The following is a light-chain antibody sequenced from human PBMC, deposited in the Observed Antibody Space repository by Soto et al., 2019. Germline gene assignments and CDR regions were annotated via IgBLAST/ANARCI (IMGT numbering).Light chain of an antibody. V-gene: IGKV3-15*01. CDR2: AAS. CDR3: QQYNNWPLVT. J-gene: IGKJ4*01. CDR1: QSVGTT. Sequence: EIVMMQSPATLSVSPGERTTLSCRASQSVGTTLAWYQQKPGQPPRLLIFAASTRATGIPARFSGGGSGSDFTLTISGLQAEDFAVYSCQQYNNWPLVTFGGGTNVEIK.